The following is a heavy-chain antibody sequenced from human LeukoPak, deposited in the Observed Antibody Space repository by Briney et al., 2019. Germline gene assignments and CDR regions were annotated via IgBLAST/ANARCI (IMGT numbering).Heavy chain of an antibody. J-gene: IGHJ4*02. D-gene: IGHD1-14*01. CDR1: GFTFSNYG. CDR2: IRYDGSNK. CDR3: VKDNPLDY. V-gene: IGHV3-30*02. Sequence: GGSLRLSCGASGFTFSNYGMLWVRQAPGKVLERVAFIRYDGSNKLYADSVKGRFTISRDNSKNTLYLHINSLRAEDTAVYYCVKDNPLDYWGQGTLVIVSS.